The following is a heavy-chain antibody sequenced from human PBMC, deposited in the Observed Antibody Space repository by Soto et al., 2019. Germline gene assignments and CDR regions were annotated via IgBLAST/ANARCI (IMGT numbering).Heavy chain of an antibody. V-gene: IGHV4-59*08. D-gene: IGHD4-17*01. Sequence: QVQLQESGPGLVKPSETLSLTCTVSGGSISSYYWSWIRQPPGKGLEWMGYIYYSGSTNYNPSLKSRVTISVDTAKNKFSLKLSSVTAADTAVYYCPRHGRGTTVTTRLFFFDYWGQGTLVTVSS. J-gene: IGHJ4*02. CDR1: GGSISSYY. CDR2: IYYSGST. CDR3: PRHGRGTTVTTRLFFFDY.